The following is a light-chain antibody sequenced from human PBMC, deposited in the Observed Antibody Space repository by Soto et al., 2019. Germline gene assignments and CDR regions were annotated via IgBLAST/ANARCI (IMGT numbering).Light chain of an antibody. V-gene: IGKV3-20*01. CDR2: GAS. CDR1: QSVGSNY. J-gene: IGKJ4*01. Sequence: EIVLTQSPGTLSLSPGERATLSCRASQSVGSNYLAWYQRKPGQAPRLLIHGASSRATGIPDRFSGSGSATDFTLTISRLEPEDFAVYFCQQYGTSPLTFGGGTKVDIK. CDR3: QQYGTSPLT.